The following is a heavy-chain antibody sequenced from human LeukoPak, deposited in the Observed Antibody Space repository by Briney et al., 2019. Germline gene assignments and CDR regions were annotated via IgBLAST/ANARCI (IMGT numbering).Heavy chain of an antibody. CDR3: TRDSTVRGSYYGMDV. Sequence: GGSLRLSCTASGFTFGDYAMSWFRQAPGKRLEWVGFIRSKAYGGTTEYAASVKGRFTISRDDSKSIAYLQMNSLKTEDTAVYYCTRDSTVRGSYYGMDVWGQGTTVTVSS. D-gene: IGHD3-10*01. CDR2: IRSKAYGGTT. CDR1: GFTFGDYA. J-gene: IGHJ6*02. V-gene: IGHV3-49*03.